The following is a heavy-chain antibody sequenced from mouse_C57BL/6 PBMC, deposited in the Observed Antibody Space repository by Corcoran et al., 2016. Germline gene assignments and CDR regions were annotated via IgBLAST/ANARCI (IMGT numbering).Heavy chain of an antibody. Sequence: DVQLQESGPGLVKPSQSLSLTCSVTGYSITSGYYWNWIRQFPGNKLEWMGYISYDGSNNYNPSLKNRISITRDTSKNQFFLKLNSVTTEDTATYYCARGDIYYDSPWFAYWGQGTLVTVSA. CDR3: ARGDIYYDSPWFAY. CDR2: ISYDGSN. J-gene: IGHJ3*01. D-gene: IGHD2-4*01. V-gene: IGHV3-6*01. CDR1: GYSITSGYY.